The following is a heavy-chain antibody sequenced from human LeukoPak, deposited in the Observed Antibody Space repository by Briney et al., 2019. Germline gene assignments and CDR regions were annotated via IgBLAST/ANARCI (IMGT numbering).Heavy chain of an antibody. CDR2: ISSKGGST. V-gene: IGHV3-64D*09. D-gene: IGHD3-22*01. J-gene: IGHJ4*02. CDR1: GFTFSNYA. Sequence: GGSLRLSCSASGFTFSNYAMHWVRQAPGKGLEYVSAISSKGGSTYYADSVKGRFTISRDNSKNTLYLQMSSLRTEDTAVFYCVGYYDRGGYTPPAFDYWGQGTLVTVSS. CDR3: VGYYDRGGYTPPAFDY.